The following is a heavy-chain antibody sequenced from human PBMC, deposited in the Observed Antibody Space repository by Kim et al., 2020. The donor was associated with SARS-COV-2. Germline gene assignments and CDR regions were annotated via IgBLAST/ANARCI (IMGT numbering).Heavy chain of an antibody. CDR3: ARASRGRQQPIDY. CDR2: IYSGGST. Sequence: GGSPRLSCAASGFTVSSNYMSWVRQAPGKGLEWVSVIYSGGSTYYADSVTGRFTISRDTSKNTLYLQMNSLRAEDTAVYYCARASRGRQQPIDYWGQGTL. V-gene: IGHV3-53*01. CDR1: GFTVSSNY. D-gene: IGHD6-13*01. J-gene: IGHJ4*02.